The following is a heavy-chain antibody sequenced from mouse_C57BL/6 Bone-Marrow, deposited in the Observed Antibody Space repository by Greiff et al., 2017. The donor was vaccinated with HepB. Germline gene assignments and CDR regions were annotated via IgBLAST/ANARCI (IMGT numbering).Heavy chain of an antibody. V-gene: IGHV1-15*01. J-gene: IGHJ2*01. CDR2: IDPETGGT. D-gene: IGHD3-2*02. Sequence: SGAELVRPGASVTLSCKASGYTFTDYEMHWVKQTPVHGLEWIGAIDPETGGTAYNQKFKGKAILTADKSSSTAYMELRSLTSEDSAVYYCTRGQLRPWGQGTTLTVSS. CDR1: GYTFTDYE. CDR3: TRGQLRP.